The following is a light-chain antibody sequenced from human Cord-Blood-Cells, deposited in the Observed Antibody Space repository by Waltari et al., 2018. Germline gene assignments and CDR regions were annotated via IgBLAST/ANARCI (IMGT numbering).Light chain of an antibody. J-gene: IGKJ3*01. CDR2: AAS. V-gene: IGKV1-39*01. Sequence: RVTSTCRASQSISSYLNWYQQKPGKAPKLLIYAASRLQSGVPSRFSGSGSGTDFTLTISSLQPEDFATYYCQQSYSTPFTFGPGTKVDI. CDR3: QQSYSTPFT. CDR1: QSISSY.